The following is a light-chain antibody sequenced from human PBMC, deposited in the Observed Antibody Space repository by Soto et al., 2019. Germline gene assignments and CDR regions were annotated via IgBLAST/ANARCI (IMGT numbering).Light chain of an antibody. J-gene: IGKJ1*01. Sequence: ERVLTQAPATLSVNPGERATLSCRASQSVSSNLAWYQQKPGQAPRLLIYGASTRATGIPARFSGSGSGTEFTLTISSLQSEDFAVYYCQQYNNWPRETFGQGTKVDIK. CDR1: QSVSSN. CDR3: QQYNNWPRET. V-gene: IGKV3-15*01. CDR2: GAS.